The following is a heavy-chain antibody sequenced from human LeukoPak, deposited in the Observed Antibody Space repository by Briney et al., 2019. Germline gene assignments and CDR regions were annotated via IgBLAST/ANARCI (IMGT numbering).Heavy chain of an antibody. J-gene: IGHJ2*01. CDR2: ITGSGGST. CDR1: GFTFRSYD. CDR3: AKDKGGSYYHWFFDL. Sequence: GGSLRLSCEASGFTFRSYDMTWVRQAPGKGLEWVLGITGSGGSTYYADSVKGRFTISRDNSKNTMYLQLNSLRDEDTAVYFCAKDKGGSYYHWFFDLWGRGTLVTVSS. V-gene: IGHV3-23*01. D-gene: IGHD1-26*01.